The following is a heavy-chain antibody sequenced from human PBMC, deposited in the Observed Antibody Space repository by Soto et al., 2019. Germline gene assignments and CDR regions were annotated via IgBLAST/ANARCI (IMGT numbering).Heavy chain of an antibody. V-gene: IGHV1-46*03. Sequence: ASVKVSCKASENTFSSYYLHWVRQAPGQGLEWMGIINPSGGSRSYAEKFQGRVTMTRDTSTSTVYMELSSLRSEDTAVYYCARDRVGLNSRSLDYWGQGTLVTVSS. D-gene: IGHD6-13*01. CDR2: INPSGGSR. J-gene: IGHJ4*02. CDR3: ARDRVGLNSRSLDY. CDR1: ENTFSSYY.